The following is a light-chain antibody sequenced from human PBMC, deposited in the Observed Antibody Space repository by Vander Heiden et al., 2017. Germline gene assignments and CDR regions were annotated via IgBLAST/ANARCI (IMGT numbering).Light chain of an antibody. Sequence: QSALTQPASVSGFPGQSITMSCTGTSSDVGGYNYVSWYQQHPGKAPKLMIYEVSNRPSGVSNRFSGSKSGNTASLTISGLQAEDEADYYCSSYTSSSTDVVFGGGTKLTVL. J-gene: IGLJ2*01. CDR2: EVS. CDR1: SSDVGGYNY. CDR3: SSYTSSSTDVV. V-gene: IGLV2-14*01.